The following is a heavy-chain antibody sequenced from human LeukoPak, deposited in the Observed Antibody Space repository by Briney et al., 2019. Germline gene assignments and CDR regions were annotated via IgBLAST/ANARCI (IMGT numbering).Heavy chain of an antibody. V-gene: IGHV4-34*01. CDR1: GFTFSTYW. Sequence: GSLRLSCAASGFTFSTYWMSWVRQPPGKGLEWIGGINHSGSTNYNPSLKSRVTISVDTSKNQFSLKLSSVTAADTAVYYCARGRGSGWFDYWGQGTLVTVSS. D-gene: IGHD6-19*01. CDR3: ARGRGSGWFDY. J-gene: IGHJ4*02. CDR2: INHSGST.